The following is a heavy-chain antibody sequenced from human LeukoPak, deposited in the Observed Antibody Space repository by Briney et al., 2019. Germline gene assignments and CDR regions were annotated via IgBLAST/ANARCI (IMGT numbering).Heavy chain of an antibody. V-gene: IGHV3-64*01. CDR3: ARERRGDDAFDI. CDR1: GFTFSSYA. D-gene: IGHD3-16*01. CDR2: ISTNRGRT. J-gene: IGHJ3*02. Sequence: GGSLRLSCAASGFTFSSYAMHWVRQAPGKGLEYVSTISTNRGRTYYANSVKGRFTISRDNSKNTVYLQMGSLRAEDMAVYYCARERRGDDAFDIWGQGTMVTVSS.